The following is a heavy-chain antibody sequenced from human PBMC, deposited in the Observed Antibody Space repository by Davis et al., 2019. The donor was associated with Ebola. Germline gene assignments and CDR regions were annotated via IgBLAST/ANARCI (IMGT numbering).Heavy chain of an antibody. V-gene: IGHV1-69*05. CDR2: IIPIFGTA. Sequence: SVKVSCKASGGTFSSYAISWVRQAPGQGLEWMGGIIPIFGTANYAQKFQGRVTMTRDTSTSTVYMELSSLRSEDTAVYYCARSSGSSGANYYYMDVWGKGTTVTVSS. CDR3: ARSSGSSGANYYYMDV. CDR1: GGTFSSYA. D-gene: IGHD2-2*01. J-gene: IGHJ6*03.